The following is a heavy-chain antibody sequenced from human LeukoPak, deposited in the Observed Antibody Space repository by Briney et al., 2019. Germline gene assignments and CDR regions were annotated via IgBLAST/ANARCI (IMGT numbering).Heavy chain of an antibody. V-gene: IGHV4-59*01. CDR1: GGSISSYY. CDR2: IYYSGST. Sequence: SQTLSLTCTVSGGSISSYYWSWIRQPPGKGLEWIGYIYYSGSTNYNPSLKSRVTISVDTSKNQFSLKLSSVTAADTAVYYCARDVDVAGYFDYWGQGTLVTVSS. J-gene: IGHJ4*02. CDR3: ARDVDVAGYFDY. D-gene: IGHD2-21*01.